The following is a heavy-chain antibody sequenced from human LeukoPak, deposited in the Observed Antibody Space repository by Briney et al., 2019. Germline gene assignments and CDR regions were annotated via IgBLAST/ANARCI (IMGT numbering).Heavy chain of an antibody. CDR1: GYSISSGYY. V-gene: IGHV4-38-2*01. CDR3: ARGPLMIADWFDP. J-gene: IGHJ5*02. CDR2: IYHSGST. D-gene: IGHD3-22*01. Sequence: SETLSLTCAVSGYSISSGYYWGWTRPPPGKGLEWIGSIYHSGSTYYNPSLKSRVTISVDTSKNQFSLKLSSVTAADTAVYYCARGPLMIADWFDPGGQGSLVTVSA.